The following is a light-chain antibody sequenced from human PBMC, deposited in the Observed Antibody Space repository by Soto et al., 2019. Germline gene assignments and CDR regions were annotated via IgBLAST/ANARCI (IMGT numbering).Light chain of an antibody. CDR3: QSYDSSLSGVV. V-gene: IGLV1-40*01. J-gene: IGLJ2*01. Sequence: QSVLTQPPSVSGAPGKRFTISCTGSSSNIGAGYDVHWYQQLPGTAPKLLIYGNSNRPSGVPDRFSGSKSGTPASLAITGLQAEDEADYYCQSYDSSLSGVVFGGGTQLTVL. CDR2: GNS. CDR1: SSNIGAGYD.